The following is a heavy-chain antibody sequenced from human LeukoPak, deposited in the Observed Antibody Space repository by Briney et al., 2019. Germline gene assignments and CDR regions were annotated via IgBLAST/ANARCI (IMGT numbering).Heavy chain of an antibody. D-gene: IGHD3-22*01. V-gene: IGHV3-48*03. CDR3: ARAYDSSGYFPYYYYYMDV. CDR1: GFTFSSYE. CDR2: ISSSGSTI. J-gene: IGHJ6*03. Sequence: GGSLRLSCAASGFTFSSYEMNWVRQAPGKGLEWVSYISSSGSTIYYADSVKGRFTISRDNAKNSLYLQMNSLRAEDTAVYYRARAYDSSGYFPYYYYYMDVWGKGTTVTISS.